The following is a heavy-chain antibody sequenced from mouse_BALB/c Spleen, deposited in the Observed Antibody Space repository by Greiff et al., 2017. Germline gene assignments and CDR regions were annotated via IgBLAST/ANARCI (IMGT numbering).Heavy chain of an antibody. J-gene: IGHJ4*01. Sequence: EVQLQQSGAELVKPGASVKLSCTASGFNIKDTYMHWVKQRPEQGLEWIGRIDPANGNTKYDPKFQGKATITADTSSNTAYLQLSSLTSEDTAVYYCARQLGLRVYAMDDWGQGTSVTVSS. CDR2: IDPANGNT. D-gene: IGHD3-1*01. CDR3: ARQLGLRVYAMDD. CDR1: GFNIKDTY. V-gene: IGHV14-3*02.